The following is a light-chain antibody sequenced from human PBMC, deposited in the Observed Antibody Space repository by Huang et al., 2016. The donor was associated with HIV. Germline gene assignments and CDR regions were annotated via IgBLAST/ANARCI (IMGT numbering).Light chain of an antibody. CDR3: QQYGSSQLT. Sequence: EIVLTQSPGTLSLSPGERATLSCRASQSVSSSYLAWYQQKPGQAPRLLIYDASSRAAGIPDRFSDSGSGTDFTLTISRLEPEDFTVYYCQQYGSSQLTFGGGTKVEIK. CDR1: QSVSSSY. CDR2: DAS. J-gene: IGKJ4*01. V-gene: IGKV3-20*01.